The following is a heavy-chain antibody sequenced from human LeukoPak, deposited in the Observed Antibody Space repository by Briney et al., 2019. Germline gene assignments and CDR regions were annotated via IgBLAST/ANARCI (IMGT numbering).Heavy chain of an antibody. Sequence: GGSLRLSCAASGFSFSSDWMSWVRQAPGKGLEWVANIRRDGSQKYYVDSVKGRFTISRDNADNSLYLHMNSLRAEDAAVYYCARPLMGGGNSPFDSWGQGTLVTVSS. CDR2: IRRDGSQK. D-gene: IGHD4-23*01. J-gene: IGHJ4*02. V-gene: IGHV3-7*05. CDR3: ARPLMGGGNSPFDS. CDR1: GFSFSSDW.